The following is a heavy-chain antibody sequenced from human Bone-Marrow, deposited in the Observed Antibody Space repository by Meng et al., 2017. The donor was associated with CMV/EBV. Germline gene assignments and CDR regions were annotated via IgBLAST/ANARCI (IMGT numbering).Heavy chain of an antibody. CDR2: ISSSGSTI. CDR3: ARGRGVLLWFGELPTDY. Sequence: GESLKISCAASGFTFSSYEMNWVRQAPGKGLEWVSYISSSGSTIYYADSVKGRFTISRDNAKNSLYLQMNSLRAEDTAVYYCARGRGVLLWFGELPTDYWGQGTLVTFSS. J-gene: IGHJ4*02. D-gene: IGHD3-10*01. CDR1: GFTFSSYE. V-gene: IGHV3-48*03.